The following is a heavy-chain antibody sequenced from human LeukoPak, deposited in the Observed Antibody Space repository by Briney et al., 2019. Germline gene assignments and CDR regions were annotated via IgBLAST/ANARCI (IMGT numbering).Heavy chain of an antibody. CDR3: AKDLHSTSWYNYFQH. V-gene: IGHV1-69*04. CDR1: GGTFSSYA. J-gene: IGHJ1*01. CDR2: IIPILGIA. Sequence: GASVKVSCKASGGTFSSYAISWVRQAPGQGLEWMGRIIPILGIANYAQRFQGRVTITADKSTSTAYMELSSLRSEDTAVYYCAKDLHSTSWYNYFQHWGQGTLVTVSS. D-gene: IGHD6-13*01.